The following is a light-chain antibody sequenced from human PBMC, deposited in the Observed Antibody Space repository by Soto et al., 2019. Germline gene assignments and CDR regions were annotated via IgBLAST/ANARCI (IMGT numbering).Light chain of an antibody. Sequence: EIVLTQSPGTLSLSPGERATLSCRASKSVSSRYLAWYQQKPGQAPRLFIYGASNRAAGVPDRFSGSGSGTDFTLTISRLEPEDFAVYYCQQYGSSPLTFGQGTKVEIK. J-gene: IGKJ1*01. V-gene: IGKV3-20*01. CDR1: KSVSSRY. CDR3: QQYGSSPLT. CDR2: GAS.